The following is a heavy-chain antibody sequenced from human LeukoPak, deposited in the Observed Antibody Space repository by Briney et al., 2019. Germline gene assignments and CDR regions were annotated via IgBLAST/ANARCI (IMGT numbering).Heavy chain of an antibody. D-gene: IGHD3-22*01. CDR1: GFTFSIYA. J-gene: IGHJ4*02. CDR2: ISGSGGST. Sequence: PGGSLRLSCAASGFTFSIYAMSWVRQAPGKGLGCVSAISGSGGSTYYTDSVKGRFTISRDNSKNTLYLQMNSLRAEDTAVYYCAKVDFYDTSGYYGPTFLDYWGQGTLVTVSS. V-gene: IGHV3-23*01. CDR3: AKVDFYDTSGYYGPTFLDY.